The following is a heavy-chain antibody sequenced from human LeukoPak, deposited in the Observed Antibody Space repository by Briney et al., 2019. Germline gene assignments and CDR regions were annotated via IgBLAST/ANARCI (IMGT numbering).Heavy chain of an antibody. J-gene: IGHJ4*02. CDR1: GFAFSSYA. V-gene: IGHV3-23*01. CDR2: ISGSGGST. CDR3: AKAHYCSSTTCPIDH. D-gene: IGHD2-2*01. Sequence: GGSLRLSCAASGFAFSSYALSWVRQAPGKGLEWVSTISGSGGSTHYADSVKGRFTISRDNSKNTLYLQMNSLRAEDTAVHYCAKAHYCSSTTCPIDHWGQGTLVTVSS.